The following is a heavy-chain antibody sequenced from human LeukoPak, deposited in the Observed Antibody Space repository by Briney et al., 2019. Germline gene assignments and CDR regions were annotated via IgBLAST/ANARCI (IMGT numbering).Heavy chain of an antibody. CDR1: GYTFITYW. Sequence: GESLKISCKASGYTFITYWITWVRQMPGKGLEWMGRIDPSDSYTNYSPSFQGHVTISVDKSISTAYLQWSSLKASDTAMYYCARRGYYYYGMDVWGQGTTVTVSS. J-gene: IGHJ6*02. V-gene: IGHV5-10-1*01. CDR3: ARRGYYYYGMDV. CDR2: IDPSDSYT. D-gene: IGHD3-10*01.